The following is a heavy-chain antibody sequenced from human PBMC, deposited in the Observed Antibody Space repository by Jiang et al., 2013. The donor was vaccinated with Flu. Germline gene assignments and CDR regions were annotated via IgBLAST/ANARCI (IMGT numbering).Heavy chain of an antibody. Sequence: QLVESGGGLVQPGGSLGLSCAVSGFTFSRYWMSWVRQAPGKGPQWVANIKQDGSEKYYVDSLKGRFTISRDNAKSSLYLQMNSLRAEDTAVYYCVRGPYGTTCSGSNCYESWGQGTLVTVSS. CDR2: IKQDGSEK. CDR3: VRGPYGTTCSGSNCYES. D-gene: IGHD2-15*01. CDR1: GFTFSRYW. V-gene: IGHV3-7*03. J-gene: IGHJ5*02.